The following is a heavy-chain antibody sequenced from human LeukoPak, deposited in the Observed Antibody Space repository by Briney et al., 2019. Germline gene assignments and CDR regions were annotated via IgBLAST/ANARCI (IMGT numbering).Heavy chain of an antibody. CDR2: INPNSGGT. CDR1: GYTFTGYY. D-gene: IGHD3-16*01. J-gene: IGHJ4*02. V-gene: IGHV1-2*02. CDR3: ATDTMGGGRLFGPDY. Sequence: ASVKVSCKASGYTFTGYYMHWVRQAPGQGLEWMGWINPNSGGTNYAQKFQGRVTMTRDTSISTAYMELSRLRSDDTAVYYCATDTMGGGRLFGPDYSGQGTLVTVSS.